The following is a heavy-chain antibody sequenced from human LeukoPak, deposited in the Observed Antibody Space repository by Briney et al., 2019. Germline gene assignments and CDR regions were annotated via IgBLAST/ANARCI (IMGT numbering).Heavy chain of an antibody. J-gene: IGHJ2*01. CDR3: ARGGGGYSWYFDL. CDR1: GGSISSGGYY. V-gene: IGHV4-31*03. Sequence: SQTLSLTCTVSGGSISSGGYYGSWIRQHPGKGLEWIGYIYYSGSTYYTPSLKNRVTISVATSKNQFSLRLSSVTAVDTAAYYCARGGGGYSWYFDLWGRGTLVTVSS. CDR2: IYYSGST. D-gene: IGHD5-12*01.